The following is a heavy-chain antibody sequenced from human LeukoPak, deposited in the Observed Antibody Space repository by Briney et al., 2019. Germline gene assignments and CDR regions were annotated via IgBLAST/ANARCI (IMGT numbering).Heavy chain of an antibody. CDR2: IYYSGST. CDR1: GGSISSYY. V-gene: IGHV4-59*01. J-gene: IGHJ4*02. D-gene: IGHD2-2*03. Sequence: SETLSLTCTVSGGSISSYYWSWIRQSPGKGLEWIGYIYYSGSTNYKPSLKSRVTISVDTSKNQFSLNLSSVTAADTAVYYCARDVDTVLVDWGQGTLVTVPS. CDR3: ARDVDTVLVD.